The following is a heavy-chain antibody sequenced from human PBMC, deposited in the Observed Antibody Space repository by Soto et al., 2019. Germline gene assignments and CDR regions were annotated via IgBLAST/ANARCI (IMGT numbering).Heavy chain of an antibody. CDR3: ARDRCGGDCYSFDY. Sequence: GGSLRLSCAASGFIFDNHAMNWVRQAPGKGLEWVAGVSWNSGSIDYADCVKGRLTISRDNAKNSLYQQMKSLRAEATALYYCARDRCGGDCYSFDYWDRGTRGAVSS. V-gene: IGHV3-9*01. D-gene: IGHD2-21*02. CDR1: GFIFDNHA. CDR2: VSWNSGSI. J-gene: IGHJ4*02.